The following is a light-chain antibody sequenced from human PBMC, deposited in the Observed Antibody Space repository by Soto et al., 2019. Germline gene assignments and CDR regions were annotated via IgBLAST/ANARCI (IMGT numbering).Light chain of an antibody. Sequence: DIQMTQSPSTLSASGGDTVTITCRASQSSSSWLAWFQQKQGKATKLLTYRASSLESGVPSRFSGSGSVTEFTLSINSLQPDDFATYYFQQYSGYLWTFGQGTKVDIK. J-gene: IGKJ1*01. CDR2: RAS. V-gene: IGKV1-5*03. CDR3: QQYSGYLWT. CDR1: QSSSSW.